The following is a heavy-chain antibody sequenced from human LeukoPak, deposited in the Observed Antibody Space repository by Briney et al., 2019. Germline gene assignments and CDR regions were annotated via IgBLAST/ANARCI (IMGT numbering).Heavy chain of an antibody. CDR1: GFTFRSHA. J-gene: IGHJ2*01. V-gene: IGHV3-23*01. Sequence: GGSLRLSCAVSGFTFRSHAMSWARQAPGKGLEWVSGISSSGSGGNTYYADSVKGRFTISRDSSKNTLFLHMNTLRAEDTAIYYCAKDRTVGASYWYFDFWGRGTLVTVSS. D-gene: IGHD1-26*01. CDR3: AKDRTVGASYWYFDF. CDR2: ISSSGSGGNT.